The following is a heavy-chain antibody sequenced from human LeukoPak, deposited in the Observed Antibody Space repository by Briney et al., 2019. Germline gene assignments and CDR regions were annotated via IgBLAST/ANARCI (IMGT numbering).Heavy chain of an antibody. CDR1: GFSISSDNY. Sequence: SETLSLTRAVSGFSISSDNYWGWIRQPPGKGLEWIGSIYHTGSTYYNPSLKSRVTISVNTSKNQFSLKLNSVTAADTAVYYCARLSYYYYYMDVWGRGTTVTVSS. J-gene: IGHJ6*03. CDR3: ARLSYYYYYMDV. V-gene: IGHV4-38-2*01. D-gene: IGHD3-10*01. CDR2: IYHTGST.